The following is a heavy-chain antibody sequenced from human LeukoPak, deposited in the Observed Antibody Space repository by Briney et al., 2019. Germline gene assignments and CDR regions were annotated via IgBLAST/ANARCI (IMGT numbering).Heavy chain of an antibody. CDR2: IIPIFGTA. D-gene: IGHD2-2*01. J-gene: IGHJ6*03. CDR3: ARGARRPDCSSTSCREDYYYYYMDV. Sequence: GASVKVSCKASGGTFSSYAISWVRQAAGQGLEWMGGIIPIFGTANYAQKFQGRVTITADESTSTAYMELSSLRSEDTAVYYCARGARRPDCSSTSCREDYYYYYMDVWGKGTTVTISS. CDR1: GGTFSSYA. V-gene: IGHV1-69*13.